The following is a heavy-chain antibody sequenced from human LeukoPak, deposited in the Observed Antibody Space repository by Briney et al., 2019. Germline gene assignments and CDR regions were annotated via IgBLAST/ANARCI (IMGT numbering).Heavy chain of an antibody. Sequence: SETLSLTCTVSSGSINSYYWGWVRQPAGRGVEWIGRIYTTGKADYDASLKSRLTLSVDTSKGQFYLNLRSVTAADTAIYYCARHGYTASHYFLDFWSQGTLVPVSS. D-gene: IGHD3-16*01. CDR3: ARHGYTASHYFLDF. CDR1: SGSINSYY. V-gene: IGHV4-4*07. CDR2: IYTTGKA. J-gene: IGHJ4*02.